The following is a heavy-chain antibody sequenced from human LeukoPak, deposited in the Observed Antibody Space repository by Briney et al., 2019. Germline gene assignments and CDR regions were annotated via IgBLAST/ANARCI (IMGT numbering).Heavy chain of an antibody. CDR1: GGSFSGYY. V-gene: IGHV4-34*01. D-gene: IGHD3-16*01. CDR3: ARGRFRGGFDY. Sequence: SETLSLTCAVYGGSFSGYYWSWIRQPPGKGLEWIGEINHSGSTNYNPSLKSRVTISVDTSKNQFSLKLSSVTAADTAVYYCARGRFRGGFDYWGQGTLVTVSS. CDR2: INHSGST. J-gene: IGHJ4*02.